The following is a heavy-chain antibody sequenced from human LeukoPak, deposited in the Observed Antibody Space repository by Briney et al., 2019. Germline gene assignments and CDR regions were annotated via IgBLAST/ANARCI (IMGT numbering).Heavy chain of an antibody. J-gene: IGHJ4*02. V-gene: IGHV3-7*01. CDR1: GFNFGSYW. Sequence: GGSLRLSCAASGFNFGSYWMSWVRLAPGRGLEWVADIRSDGREKCYLDSVRGRFTISRDNARNSVYLQMNNLRVEDTAMYYCVRDGDFDFWGQGIQVTVSS. CDR3: VRDGDFDF. CDR2: IRSDGREK. D-gene: IGHD3-16*01.